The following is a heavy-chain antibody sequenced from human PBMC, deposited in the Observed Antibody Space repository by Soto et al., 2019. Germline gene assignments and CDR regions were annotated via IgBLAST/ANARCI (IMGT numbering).Heavy chain of an antibody. Sequence: EVQLVESGGGLVKPGGSLRLSCAASGFTFSNAWMSWVRQAPGKGLEWVGRIKSKTDGGTTDYAAPVKGRFTISRDDSKNTLYLQMNSLKTEDTAVYYCTTWTTVTPYGMDVCGQGTTVTVSS. CDR1: GFTFSNAW. CDR3: TTWTTVTPYGMDV. D-gene: IGHD4-17*01. J-gene: IGHJ6*02. CDR2: IKSKTDGGTT. V-gene: IGHV3-15*01.